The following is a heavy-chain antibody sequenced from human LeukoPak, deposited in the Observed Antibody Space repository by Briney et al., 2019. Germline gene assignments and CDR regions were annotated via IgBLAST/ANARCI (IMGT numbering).Heavy chain of an antibody. D-gene: IGHD6-19*01. V-gene: IGHV3-30*14. J-gene: IGHJ4*02. Sequence: GGSLRLSCAASGFTFSSYAMHWVRQAPGKGLEWVAVISYDGSNKYYADSVKGRFTISRDNSKNTLYLQMNSLRAEDTAVYYFARASEVEALAAWFDYWGQGTLVTVSS. CDR1: GFTFSSYA. CDR3: ARASEVEALAAWFDY. CDR2: ISYDGSNK.